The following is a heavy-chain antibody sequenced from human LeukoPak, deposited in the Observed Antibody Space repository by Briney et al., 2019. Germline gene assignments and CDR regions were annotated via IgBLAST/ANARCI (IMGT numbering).Heavy chain of an antibody. D-gene: IGHD1-26*01. CDR1: GYTFTGYH. V-gene: IGHV1-2*02. CDR3: ATSREGSYSPMDV. CDR2: IAPNSGGT. Sequence: GASVKVSCKASGYTFTGYHMHWVRQAPGQGLEWMGWIAPNSGGTNYAQKFQGRVTVTRDTSVSTAYMELSSLTSDDTAMYYCATSREGSYSPMDVWGQGTTVTVSS. J-gene: IGHJ6*02.